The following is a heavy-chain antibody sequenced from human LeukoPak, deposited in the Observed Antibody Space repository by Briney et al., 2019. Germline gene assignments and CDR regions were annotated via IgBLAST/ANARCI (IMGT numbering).Heavy chain of an antibody. CDR3: ARGEVPPHYFDY. Sequence: SVKVSCKASGGTFSSYAISWVRQAPGQGLEWVGGIILIFGTANYAQKFQGRVTITADESTNTAYMELGSLRSEDTAVYYCARGEVPPHYFDYWGQGTLVTVSS. CDR1: GGTFSSYA. J-gene: IGHJ4*02. V-gene: IGHV1-69*13. CDR2: IILIFGTA.